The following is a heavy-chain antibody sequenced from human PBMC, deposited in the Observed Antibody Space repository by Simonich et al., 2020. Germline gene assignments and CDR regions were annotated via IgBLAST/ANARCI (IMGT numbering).Heavy chain of an antibody. Sequence: QVQLQESGPGLVKPSETLSLTCAVSGYSISSGYYWGWIRQPPGKGLEWIGSIYHSGSTYYNPSLKSRGTISVDTSKNQFSLKLSSVTAADTAVYYCARVGYSNYYYYGMDVWGQGTTVTVSS. CDR2: IYHSGST. J-gene: IGHJ6*02. V-gene: IGHV4-38-2*01. D-gene: IGHD6-13*01. CDR1: GYSISSGYY. CDR3: ARVGYSNYYYYGMDV.